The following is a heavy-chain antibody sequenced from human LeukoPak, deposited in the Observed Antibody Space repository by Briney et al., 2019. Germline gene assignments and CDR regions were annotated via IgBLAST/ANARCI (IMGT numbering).Heavy chain of an antibody. CDR3: ARGVLRYYYFDY. V-gene: IGHV4-59*12. D-gene: IGHD1-26*01. Sequence: SETLSLTCTVSGGSISSYYWSWIRQPPGKGLEWIGYIYYSGSTNYNPSLKSRVTISVDTSKNQFSLKLNSVTAADTAVYYCARGVLRYYYFDYWGQGALVTVSS. J-gene: IGHJ4*02. CDR1: GGSISSYY. CDR2: IYYSGST.